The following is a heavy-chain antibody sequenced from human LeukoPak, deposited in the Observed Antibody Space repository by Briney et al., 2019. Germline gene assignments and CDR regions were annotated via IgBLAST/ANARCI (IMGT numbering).Heavy chain of an antibody. CDR3: ARDKYGYSAY. V-gene: IGHV4-59*01. CDR1: GGSISSYY. CDR2: IYYSGST. J-gene: IGHJ4*02. Sequence: SETLSLTCTVSGGSISSYYWSWIRQPPGKGLEWIGYIYYSGSTNYNPSLKSRVTISVDTSKNQFSLKLSSVTAADTAVYYCARDKYGYSAYWGQGTLATVSS. D-gene: IGHD2-15*01.